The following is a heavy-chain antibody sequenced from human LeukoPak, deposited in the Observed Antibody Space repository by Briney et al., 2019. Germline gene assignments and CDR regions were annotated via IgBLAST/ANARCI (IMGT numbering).Heavy chain of an antibody. V-gene: IGHV1-69*05. CDR1: GGTFSSYA. J-gene: IGHJ5*02. CDR2: IIPIFGTA. Sequence: EASVKVSCKASGGTFSSYAISWVRQAPGQGLEWMGGIIPIFGTANYAQKFQGRVTITRNTSISTAYMELSSLRSEDTAVYYCARFTGEGNWFDPWGQGTLVTVSS. D-gene: IGHD3-10*01. CDR3: ARFTGEGNWFDP.